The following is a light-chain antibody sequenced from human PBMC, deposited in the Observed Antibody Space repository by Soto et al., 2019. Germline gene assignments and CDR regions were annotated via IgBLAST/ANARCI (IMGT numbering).Light chain of an antibody. CDR3: QQYYATPSPS. CDR2: WAS. Sequence: DIVMTQSTDSLAVSLGERATINCKSSQSVLYSSNNKNYLAWYQQKPGQPPKLLIYWASTRESGVPDRFSGSGSETDFNLTISSLQAEDVAVYHCQQYYATPSPSFGGGTKVEIK. CDR1: QSVLYSSNNKNY. V-gene: IGKV4-1*01. J-gene: IGKJ4*01.